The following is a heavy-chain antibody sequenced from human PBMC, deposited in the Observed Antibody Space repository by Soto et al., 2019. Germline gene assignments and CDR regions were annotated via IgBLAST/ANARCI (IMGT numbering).Heavy chain of an antibody. D-gene: IGHD2-2*01. CDR1: GGSIRRYY. V-gene: IGHV4-59*12. Sequence: SETLSLTCTVSGGSIRRYYWSWIRQSPGKGLEWIGYSYHSGSTNYNPSLKSRVTISVDRSKNQFSLKLSSVTAADTAVYYCARVPGPWGQGTLVTVSS. CDR2: SYHSGST. CDR3: ARVPGP. J-gene: IGHJ5*02.